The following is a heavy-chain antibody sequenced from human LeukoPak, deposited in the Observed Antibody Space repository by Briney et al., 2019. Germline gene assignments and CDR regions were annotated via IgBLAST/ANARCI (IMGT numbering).Heavy chain of an antibody. CDR2: MNPNSGNT. Sequence: VASVKVSCKASGGTFSSYAISWVRQATGQGLEWMGWMNPNSGNTGYAQKFQGRVTITRNTSISTAYMELSSLRSEDTAVYYCARGRAGLYYDFWSRGWFDPWGQGTLVTVSS. D-gene: IGHD3-3*01. J-gene: IGHJ5*02. V-gene: IGHV1-8*03. CDR1: GGTFSSYA. CDR3: ARGRAGLYYDFWSRGWFDP.